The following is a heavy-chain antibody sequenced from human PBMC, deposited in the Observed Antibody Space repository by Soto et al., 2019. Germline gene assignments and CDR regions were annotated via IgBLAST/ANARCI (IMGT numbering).Heavy chain of an antibody. J-gene: IGHJ6*02. Sequence: SETLSLTCTFSGCSIXNHYCSLFRQPPGKGLEWIGYISHSGSTSYNPSLMSRVTMSVDTSKTKFSLMLDSVTATDTAVYYCARQGFGSLHGLVDVWGQGTTVTVSS. CDR2: ISHSGST. D-gene: IGHD3-10*01. V-gene: IGHV4-59*08. CDR1: GCSIXNHY. CDR3: ARQGFGSLHGLVDV.